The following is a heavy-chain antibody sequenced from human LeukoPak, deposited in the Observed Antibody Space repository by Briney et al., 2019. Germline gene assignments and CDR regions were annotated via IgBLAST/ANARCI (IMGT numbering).Heavy chain of an antibody. CDR2: IKQDGSEK. CDR3: AGGYCSSTSCFDY. J-gene: IGHJ4*02. D-gene: IGHD2-2*01. Sequence: GGSLRLSCAASGFTFSSYWMSWVHQAPGKGLEWVANIKQDGSEKYYVDSVKGRLAISRDNAKNSLYLQMNSLRAEDTAVYYCAGGYCSSTSCFDYWGQGTLVTVSS. V-gene: IGHV3-7*01. CDR1: GFTFSSYW.